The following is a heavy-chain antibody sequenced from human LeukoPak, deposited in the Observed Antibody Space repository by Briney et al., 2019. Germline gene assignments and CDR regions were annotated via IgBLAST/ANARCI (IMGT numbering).Heavy chain of an antibody. V-gene: IGHV3-23*01. CDR1: GFTLSSYA. D-gene: IGHD2-2*02. J-gene: IGHJ4*02. CDR2: ISGTGGST. Sequence: GGSLRLSCAVSGFTLSSYALTWVRQAPGKGLEWVSGISGTGGSTYYADSVKRRSTISRDNSKNTLYLQMNSLRAEHTAVYYCAKAATFDPAAIGSQFDYWGQGNLVPASS. CDR3: AKAATFDPAAIGSQFDY.